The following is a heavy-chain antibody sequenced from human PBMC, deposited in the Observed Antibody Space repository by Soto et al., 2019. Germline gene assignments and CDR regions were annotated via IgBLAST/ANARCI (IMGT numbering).Heavy chain of an antibody. Sequence: SETLSLTCTVSGGSISSYYWSWIRQPPGKGLEWIGYIYYSGSTNYNPSLKSRVTISVDTSKNQFSLKLSSVTAADTAVYYCARHGAEYYDFSGWFDPWGQGTLVTVSS. CDR1: GGSISSYY. CDR2: IYYSGST. V-gene: IGHV4-59*08. CDR3: ARHGAEYYDFSGWFDP. J-gene: IGHJ5*02. D-gene: IGHD3-3*01.